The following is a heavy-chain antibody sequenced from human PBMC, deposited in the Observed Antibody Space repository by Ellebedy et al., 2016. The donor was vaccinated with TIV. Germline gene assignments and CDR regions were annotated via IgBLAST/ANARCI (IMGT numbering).Heavy chain of an antibody. CDR2: IFDTGIA. J-gene: IGHJ2*01. V-gene: IGHV4-39*01. D-gene: IGHD3/OR15-3a*01. CDR1: GVSISGSSYY. Sequence: SETLSLTCTVSGVSISGSSYYWGWIRQPPGTGLEWIGNIFDTGIAYYNPSLKSRVSISVDTSKNQFSLKLVSVTAADTAVYYCARSLLIFTFDKCYFDLWGRGTLVTVSS. CDR3: ARSLLIFTFDKCYFDL.